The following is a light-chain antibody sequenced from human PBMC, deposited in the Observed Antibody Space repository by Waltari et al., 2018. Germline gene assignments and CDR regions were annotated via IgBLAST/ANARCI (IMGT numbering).Light chain of an antibody. CDR3: SSYTSSSTLDWV. CDR2: DVS. J-gene: IGLJ3*02. CDR1: SSDVGGYNY. V-gene: IGLV2-14*03. Sequence: QSALTQPASVSGSPGQSITISCTGTSSDVGGYNYVSWYQQHPGKAPKLMVYDVSNRPSGVSNRFSGSTSGSTASLTISGLQAEDEADYYCSSYTSSSTLDWVFGGGTKLTVL.